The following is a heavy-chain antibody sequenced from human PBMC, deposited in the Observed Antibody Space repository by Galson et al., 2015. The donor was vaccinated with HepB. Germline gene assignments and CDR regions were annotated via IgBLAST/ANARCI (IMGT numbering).Heavy chain of an antibody. Sequence: SVKVSCKASGYTFTSYAMNWVRQAPGQGLEWMGWINTNTGNPTYAQGFTGRFVFSLDTSVSTAYLQISSLKAEDTAVYYCAIILVRGHTGDYFDYWGQGTLVTVSS. D-gene: IGHD3-10*01. J-gene: IGHJ4*02. CDR1: GYTFTSYA. CDR2: INTNTGNP. V-gene: IGHV7-4-1*02. CDR3: AIILVRGHTGDYFDY.